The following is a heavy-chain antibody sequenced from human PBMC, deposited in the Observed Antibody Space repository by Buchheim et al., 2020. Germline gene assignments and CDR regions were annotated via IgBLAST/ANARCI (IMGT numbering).Heavy chain of an antibody. Sequence: QVQLQQWGAGLLKPSETLSLTCAVYGGSFSDYYWTWVRQPPGKGLEWIGEINHSGTTNYNPSLKSRVTISVDTPKSQFSLKLSSVTATDTAVYYCARGSRATATTFFYWGRGTL. CDR2: INHSGTT. D-gene: IGHD4-11*01. CDR1: GGSFSDYY. J-gene: IGHJ4*02. V-gene: IGHV4-34*02. CDR3: ARGSRATATTFFY.